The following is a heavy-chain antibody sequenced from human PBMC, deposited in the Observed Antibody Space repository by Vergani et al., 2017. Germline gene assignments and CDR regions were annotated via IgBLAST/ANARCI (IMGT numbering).Heavy chain of an antibody. CDR2: INWNGDNT. V-gene: IGHV3-20*04. Sequence: EVQLLESGGGLVQPGGSLRLSCAASGFTFSSYAMSWVRQAPGKGLEWVSGINWNGDNTGYADSVKGRFTISRDNAKNSLYLQMNSLRVEDTALYYCAREASSGFYDYFDYWGQGTLVTVSS. CDR1: GFTFSSYA. J-gene: IGHJ4*02. D-gene: IGHD6-19*01. CDR3: AREASSGFYDYFDY.